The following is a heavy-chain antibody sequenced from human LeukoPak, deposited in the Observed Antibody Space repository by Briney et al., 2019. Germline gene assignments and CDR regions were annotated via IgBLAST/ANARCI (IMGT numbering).Heavy chain of an antibody. CDR3: AKSGGSGLIDY. D-gene: IGHD1-26*01. Sequence: SETLSLTSTVSSYSISSGYYWGWIRQPPGKGLEWIGSIYHSGSTYYNPSLKSRVTISVDTSKNQFSLKLSSVTAADTAVYYCAKSGGSGLIDYWGQGTLVTVSS. CDR2: IYHSGST. CDR1: SYSISSGYY. J-gene: IGHJ4*02. V-gene: IGHV4-38-2*02.